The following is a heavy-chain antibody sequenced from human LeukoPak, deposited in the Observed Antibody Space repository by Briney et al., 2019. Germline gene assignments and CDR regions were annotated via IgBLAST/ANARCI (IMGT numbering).Heavy chain of an antibody. CDR2: IYYSGST. CDR1: GGSISSYY. D-gene: IGHD3-10*01. J-gene: IGHJ5*02. CDR3: ARSVLLWFGVFDP. V-gene: IGHV4-59*01. Sequence: SETLSLTCTVSGGSISSYYWSWIRQPPGKGLDGIGYIYYSGSTNYNPSLKSRVTISVDTSKNQFSLKLSSVTAADTAVYYCARSVLLWFGVFDPWGQGTLVTVSS.